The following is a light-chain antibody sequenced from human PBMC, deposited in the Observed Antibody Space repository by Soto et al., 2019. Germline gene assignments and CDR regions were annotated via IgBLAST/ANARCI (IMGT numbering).Light chain of an antibody. CDR2: WGS. CDR1: QSLLHNNGYNY. Sequence: EIVMTQSPLSLPVTPGEAASISCRSSQSLLHNNGYNYLNWFLQKPGQSPQLLIYWGSKRASGVPDRFSGSGSGTDFTLKISRVEAEDVGVYYCMQALQTPFTFGPGTTVNLK. CDR3: MQALQTPFT. V-gene: IGKV2-28*01. J-gene: IGKJ3*01.